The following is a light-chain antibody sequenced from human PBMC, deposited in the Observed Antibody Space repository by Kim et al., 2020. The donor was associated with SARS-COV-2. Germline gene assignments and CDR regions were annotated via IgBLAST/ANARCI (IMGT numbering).Light chain of an antibody. J-gene: IGLJ1*01. CDR1: TSNIATNP. Sequence: GPMVTISCSGSTSNIATNPVNWFQQLTGAAPKLLIYGNSHRPSGVPDRFSGSKSGTSASLAISGLQSDDEADYFCAAWDDSLHGYVFGSGTKVTVL. CDR2: GNS. CDR3: AAWDDSLHGYV. V-gene: IGLV1-44*01.